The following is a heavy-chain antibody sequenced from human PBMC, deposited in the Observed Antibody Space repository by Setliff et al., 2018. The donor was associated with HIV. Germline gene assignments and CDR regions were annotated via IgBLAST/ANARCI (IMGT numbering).Heavy chain of an antibody. J-gene: IGHJ2*01. CDR2: LYFSGST. CDR1: GGSISSSSYY. D-gene: IGHD6-25*01. CDR3: ARDQRLPGVQPPYWYFDL. Sequence: SETLSLTCTVSGGSISSSSYYWGWIRQPPGKGLEWIGSLYFSGSTHYNSSLRSRVTMSVDASKNQVSLRLTSMTAADTGVYYCARDQRLPGVQPPYWYFDLWGRGTMVTVS. V-gene: IGHV4-39*07.